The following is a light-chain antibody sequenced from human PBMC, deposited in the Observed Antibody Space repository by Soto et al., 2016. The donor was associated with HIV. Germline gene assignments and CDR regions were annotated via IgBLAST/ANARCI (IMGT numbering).Light chain of an antibody. CDR1: KLGDEY. CDR3: QAWDSSTVV. J-gene: IGLJ2*01. Sequence: SYELTQPPSVSVSPGQTASISCSGDKLGDEYACWYQQKPGQSPVLVIYEDRRRPSGIPERLSGSKSGNTATLTISGTQAMDEADYYCQAWDSSTVVFGAGTKLTVL. V-gene: IGLV3-1*01. CDR2: EDR.